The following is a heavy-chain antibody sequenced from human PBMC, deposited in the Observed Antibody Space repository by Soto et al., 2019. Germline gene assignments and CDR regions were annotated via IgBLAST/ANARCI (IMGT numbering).Heavy chain of an antibody. V-gene: IGHV3-23*01. Sequence: EAQLLESGGGLVQPGGSLRLSCVASGFAFSTYGMSWVRQAPGQGLEWVSAINAGGRSAYYADSVKGRFIISRDNSKNTLFLQMNSLRAEDTAVYYCAKDRGRSSATCYQADWGQGTLVTVSS. CDR3: AKDRGRSSATCYQAD. J-gene: IGHJ4*02. CDR1: GFAFSTYG. CDR2: INAGGRSA. D-gene: IGHD2-2*01.